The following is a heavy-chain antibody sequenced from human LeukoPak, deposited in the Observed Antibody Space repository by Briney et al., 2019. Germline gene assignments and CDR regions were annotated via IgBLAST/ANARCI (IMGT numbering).Heavy chain of an antibody. CDR3: ALSTTVGSPFDY. CDR1: GFSLSTSGVD. D-gene: IGHD1-1*01. J-gene: IGHJ4*02. CDR2: IYWNDDK. Sequence: SGPTLVKPTQTLTLTCTFSGFSLSTSGVDVGWIRQPPGKALEWLALIYWNDDKRYSPSLKSGLTITKDTSKNQVVLTMTNMDPVDTATYYCALSTTVGSPFDYWGQGTLVTISS. V-gene: IGHV2-5*01.